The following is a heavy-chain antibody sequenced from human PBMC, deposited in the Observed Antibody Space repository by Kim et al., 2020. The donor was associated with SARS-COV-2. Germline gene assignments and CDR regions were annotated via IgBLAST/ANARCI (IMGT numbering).Heavy chain of an antibody. CDR3: ARDAAPEYRGEAYYYYYYMDV. CDR1: GFSLSGYQ. D-gene: IGHD2-2*01. V-gene: IGHV3-48*03. Sequence: GGSLRLSCVASGFSLSGYQMNWVRQAPGKGLEWISHISNGGSTTYYAESVKGRFTIYRDHAMNSVYLQVHSLRDEDTAVYYCARDAAPEYRGEAYYYYYYMDVWGKGTTVTVSS. CDR2: ISNGGSTT. J-gene: IGHJ6*03.